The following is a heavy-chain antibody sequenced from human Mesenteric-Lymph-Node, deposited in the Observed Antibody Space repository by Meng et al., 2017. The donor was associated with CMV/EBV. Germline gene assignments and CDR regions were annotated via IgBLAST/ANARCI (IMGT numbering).Heavy chain of an antibody. CDR1: GLTFSSYS. V-gene: IGHV3-21*01. Sequence: SCAASGLTFSSYSMNWVREAPGKGLEWVSSISSSSSYIYYADSVKGRFTISRDNAKNSLYLQMNSLRAEDTAVYYCANVGAAKVFDYWGQGTLVTVSS. D-gene: IGHD1-26*01. CDR2: ISSSSSYI. CDR3: ANVGAAKVFDY. J-gene: IGHJ4*02.